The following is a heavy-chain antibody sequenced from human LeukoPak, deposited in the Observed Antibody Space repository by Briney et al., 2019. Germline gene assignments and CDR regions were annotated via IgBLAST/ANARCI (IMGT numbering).Heavy chain of an antibody. Sequence: GESLKISCKGSGYSLTSYWISWVRQMPGKGLEWVGRIDPSDSYTNYSPSFQGHVTISAVKSISTAYLQWSSLKASDTAMYYCARHGYYGSGSYYSFDYWGQGTLVTVSS. CDR2: IDPSDSYT. CDR1: GYSLTSYW. V-gene: IGHV5-10-1*01. J-gene: IGHJ4*02. D-gene: IGHD3-10*01. CDR3: ARHGYYGSGSYYSFDY.